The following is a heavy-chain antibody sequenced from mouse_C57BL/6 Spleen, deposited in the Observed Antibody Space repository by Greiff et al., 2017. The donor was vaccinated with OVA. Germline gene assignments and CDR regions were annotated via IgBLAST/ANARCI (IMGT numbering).Heavy chain of an antibody. CDR1: GFTFSSYT. V-gene: IGHV5-9*04. Sequence: EVQVVESGGGLVKPGGSLKLSCAASGFTFSSYTMSWVRQTPGKRLEWVATISGGGGNTYYPDSVKGRFTISRDNAKNTLYLQMSSLRSEDTAVDYCARHGGDSSFAYWGQGTLVTVSA. J-gene: IGHJ3*01. D-gene: IGHD2-13*01. CDR3: ARHGGDSSFAY. CDR2: ISGGGGNT.